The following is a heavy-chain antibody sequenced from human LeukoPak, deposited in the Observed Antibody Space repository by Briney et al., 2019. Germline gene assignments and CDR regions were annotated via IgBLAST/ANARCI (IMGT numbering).Heavy chain of an antibody. CDR3: AREDSSSSAWFDP. CDR2: ISSSSSYI. Sequence: PGGSLRLSCAASGFTFSSYSMNWVRQAPGKGLEWVSSISSSSSYIYYADSVKGRFTISRDNANNSLYLQMNSLRAEDTAVYYCAREDSSSSAWFDPGGQGTLVTVSS. CDR1: GFTFSSYS. D-gene: IGHD6-6*01. V-gene: IGHV3-21*01. J-gene: IGHJ5*02.